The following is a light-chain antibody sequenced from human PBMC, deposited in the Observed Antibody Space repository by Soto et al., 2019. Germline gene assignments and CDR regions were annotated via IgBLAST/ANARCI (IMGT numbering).Light chain of an antibody. V-gene: IGLV2-23*02. Sequence: QSALTQPDSVSGSPGQSIPISCTGTSSDVGSHTLVSWYQQHPGQAPKLMIYEVSKRPLGVSARFSASKSGNTASLTISGLQAEDEADYYCCSYGGSRAVFGGGTQLTVL. CDR1: SSDVGSHTL. CDR3: CSYGGSRAV. CDR2: EVS. J-gene: IGLJ7*01.